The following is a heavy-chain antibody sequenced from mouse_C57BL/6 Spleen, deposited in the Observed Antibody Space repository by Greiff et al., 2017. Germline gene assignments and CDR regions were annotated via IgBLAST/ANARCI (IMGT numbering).Heavy chain of an antibody. J-gene: IGHJ3*01. Sequence: VQLQQSGPELVKPGASVKISCKASGYSFTGYYMNWVKQSPEKSLEWIGEINPSTGGTTYNQKFKAKATLTVDKSSSTAYMQLKGLTSEDSAVYYCARGNDYRAWFAYWGQGTLVTVSA. CDR1: GYSFTGYY. CDR3: ARGNDYRAWFAY. CDR2: INPSTGGT. D-gene: IGHD2-4*01. V-gene: IGHV1-42*01.